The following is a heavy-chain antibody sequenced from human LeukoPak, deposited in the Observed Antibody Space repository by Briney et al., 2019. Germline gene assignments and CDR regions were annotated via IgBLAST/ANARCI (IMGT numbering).Heavy chain of an antibody. CDR3: ARDNPTSNYGVGTWGWFDP. J-gene: IGHJ5*02. D-gene: IGHD4-11*01. V-gene: IGHV4-34*01. CDR1: GGSFSGYY. Sequence: SETLSLTCAVYGGSFSGYYWSWIRQPPGKGLEWIGEINHSGSTNYNPSLKSRVTISVDTSKNQFSLKLSSVTAADTAVYYRARDNPTSNYGVGTWGWFDPWGQGTLVTVSS. CDR2: INHSGST.